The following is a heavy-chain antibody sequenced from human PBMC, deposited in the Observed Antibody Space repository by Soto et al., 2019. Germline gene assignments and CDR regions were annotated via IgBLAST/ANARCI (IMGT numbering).Heavy chain of an antibody. CDR3: ARAQSMYYYDRQTGVDY. CDR2: IKQDGSEK. CDR1: GFTFSSYW. Sequence: GGSLRLSCAASGFTFSSYWMSWVRQAPGKGLEWVANIKQDGSEKYYVDSVKGRFTISRDNAKNSLYLQMNSLRAEDTAVYYCARAQSMYYYDRQTGVDYWGQGTLVTVSS. D-gene: IGHD3-22*01. J-gene: IGHJ4*02. V-gene: IGHV3-7*05.